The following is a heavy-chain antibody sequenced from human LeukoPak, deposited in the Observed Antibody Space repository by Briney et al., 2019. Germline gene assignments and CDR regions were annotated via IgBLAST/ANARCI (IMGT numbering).Heavy chain of an antibody. V-gene: IGHV3-21*01. Sequence: GSLRLSFAASGFTFSSYSMTWVRPAPGKGPEWVSSITTSSNYIDYADSVKGRFTISRDNAKNSLYLQMNSLRAEDTAVYYCARDLNFWSSYSTRGFDYWGQGTLVTVSS. CDR3: ARDLNFWSSYSTRGFDY. J-gene: IGHJ4*01. CDR1: GFTFSSYS. CDR2: ITTSSNYI. D-gene: IGHD3-3*01.